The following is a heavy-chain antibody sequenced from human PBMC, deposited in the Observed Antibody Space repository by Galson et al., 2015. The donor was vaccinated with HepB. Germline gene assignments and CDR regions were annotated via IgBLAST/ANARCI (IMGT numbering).Heavy chain of an antibody. Sequence: SLRLSCAASGFTFSSYSMNWVRQAPGKGLEWVSSISSSSSYIYYADSVKGRFTISRDNAKNSLYLQMNSLRAEDTAVYYCARGPPDWYFDLWGRGTLVTVSS. V-gene: IGHV3-21*01. CDR3: ARGPPDWYFDL. CDR2: ISSSSSYI. CDR1: GFTFSSYS. J-gene: IGHJ2*01.